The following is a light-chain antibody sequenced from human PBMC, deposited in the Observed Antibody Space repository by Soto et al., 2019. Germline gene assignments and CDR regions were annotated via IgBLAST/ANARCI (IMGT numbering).Light chain of an antibody. CDR3: QQYGSSPIT. CDR1: QSVSGSY. V-gene: IGKV3-20*01. CDR2: GAS. J-gene: IGKJ5*01. Sequence: IVLTQSPGTLSLSPGKRATLSCRASQSVSGSYLAWYQQKPGQAPRLLIYGASHRATGIPDRFSGNGSGTDFTLIISRLEPEDFAVYYCQQYGSSPITFGQGTRLETK.